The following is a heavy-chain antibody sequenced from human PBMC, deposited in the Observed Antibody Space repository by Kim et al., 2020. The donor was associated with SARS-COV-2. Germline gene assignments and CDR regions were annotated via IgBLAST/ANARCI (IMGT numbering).Heavy chain of an antibody. Sequence: ASAKVSCKASGYTFTSYAMNWVRQAPGQGLEWMGWINTNTGNPTYAQGFTGRFVFSLDTSVSTAYLQISSLKAEDTAVYYCAREYCSGGSCYFPVNHWGQGTLVTVSS. CDR3: AREYCSGGSCYFPVNH. J-gene: IGHJ5*02. CDR1: GYTFTSYA. V-gene: IGHV7-4-1*02. D-gene: IGHD2-15*01. CDR2: INTNTGNP.